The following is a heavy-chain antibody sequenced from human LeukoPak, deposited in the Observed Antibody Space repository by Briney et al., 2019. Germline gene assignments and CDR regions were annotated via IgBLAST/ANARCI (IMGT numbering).Heavy chain of an antibody. CDR1: GGSFSGYY. D-gene: IGHD5-12*01. CDR3: ARARETVAIDY. V-gene: IGHV4-34*01. Sequence: PSETLSLTCAVYGGSFSGYYWTWIRQPPGKGLEWIGEVNHSGSTNYNPSLKSRVTVSADTSKNQFSLKLTSVTAADTAVYYCARARETVAIDYWGRGTRVTVSS. CDR2: VNHSGST. J-gene: IGHJ4*02.